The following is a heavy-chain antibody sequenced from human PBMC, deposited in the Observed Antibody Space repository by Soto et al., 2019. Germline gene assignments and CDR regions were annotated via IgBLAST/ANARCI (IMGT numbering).Heavy chain of an antibody. J-gene: IGHJ5*02. D-gene: IGHD2-2*01. CDR1: GYTFTSYY. Sequence: ASVKVSCKASGYTFTSYYMHWVRQAPGQGLEWMGIINPSGGSTSYAQKFQGRVTMTRDTSTSTVYMELSSLRSEDTAVYYCVLDMRPGVPAALTRNGGFDPWGQGTLVTVSS. V-gene: IGHV1-46*01. CDR2: INPSGGST. CDR3: VLDMRPGVPAALTRNGGFDP.